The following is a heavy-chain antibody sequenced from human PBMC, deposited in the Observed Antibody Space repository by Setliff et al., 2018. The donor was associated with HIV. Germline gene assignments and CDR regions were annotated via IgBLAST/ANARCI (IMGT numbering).Heavy chain of an antibody. J-gene: IGHJ3*02. CDR2: IYYRGST. CDR1: GGSISSSSYY. V-gene: IGHV4-39*07. CDR3: ARLSGSDAFDI. Sequence: KPSETLSLTCTVSGGSISSSSYYWGWIRQPPGKGLEWIGSIYYRGSTYYNPSLKSRVTISVDTSKNQFSLKLSSVTAADTAVYYCARLSGSDAFDIWGQGTMVTVSS.